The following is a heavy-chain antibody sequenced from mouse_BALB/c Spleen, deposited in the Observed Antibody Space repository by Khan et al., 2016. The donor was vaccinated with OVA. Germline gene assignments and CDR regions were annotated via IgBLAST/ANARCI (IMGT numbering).Heavy chain of an antibody. CDR3: ARGGSVWFAY. CDR2: ISSLAYNF. J-gene: IGHJ3*01. D-gene: IGHD3-2*02. CDR1: GFTFSDYG. V-gene: IGHV5-15*02. Sequence: EVELVESGGGLVQPGGSRKLSCAASGFTFSDYGMAWIRQGPGKGPEWITFISSLAYNFYYADTVTGRFTICRENAKNNLYLEMNRLRSEDTAMYYCARGGSVWFAYFGQVTLVTVS.